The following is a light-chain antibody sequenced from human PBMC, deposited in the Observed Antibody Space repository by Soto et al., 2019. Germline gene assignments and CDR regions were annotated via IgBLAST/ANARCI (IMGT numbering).Light chain of an antibody. V-gene: IGLV1-40*01. CDR1: SSNIGAGYD. Sequence: QSVLTQPPSVSGAPGQRVTISCTGSSSNIGAGYDVHWYQQLPGTAPKLLIYGNSNRPSGVPDRFSGSKSGTSASLAITGLQAEDEADYYCQSYDNSLSASVFGTGTKLTVL. J-gene: IGLJ1*01. CDR2: GNS. CDR3: QSYDNSLSASV.